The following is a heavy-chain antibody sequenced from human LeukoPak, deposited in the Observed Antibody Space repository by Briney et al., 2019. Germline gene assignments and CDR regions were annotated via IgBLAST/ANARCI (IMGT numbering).Heavy chain of an antibody. Sequence: GRSLRLACAASGFTFTNHGIHWVRQAPGKGLEWVSYISSGSGTIYYADSVKGRFTISRDNAKNSLYLQMNSLRAEDTAVYYCARRTLVQNYYYMDVWGKGTTVTVSS. V-gene: IGHV3-48*01. CDR1: GFTFTNHG. CDR2: ISSGSGTI. J-gene: IGHJ6*03. CDR3: ARRTLVQNYYYMDV.